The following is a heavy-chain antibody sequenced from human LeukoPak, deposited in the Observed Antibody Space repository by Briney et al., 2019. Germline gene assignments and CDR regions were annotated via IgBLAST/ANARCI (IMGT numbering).Heavy chain of an antibody. Sequence: PGGSLRLSCAASGFTFSSYSMNWVRQAPGKGLEWVSSISSSSSYIYYADSVKGRFTISRDNAKNSLYLQMNSLRAEDTAVYYCARDLAGATKDGHYYYYMDVWGKGTTVTVSS. V-gene: IGHV3-21*01. CDR2: ISSSSSYI. D-gene: IGHD1-26*01. CDR1: GFTFSSYS. J-gene: IGHJ6*03. CDR3: ARDLAGATKDGHYYYYMDV.